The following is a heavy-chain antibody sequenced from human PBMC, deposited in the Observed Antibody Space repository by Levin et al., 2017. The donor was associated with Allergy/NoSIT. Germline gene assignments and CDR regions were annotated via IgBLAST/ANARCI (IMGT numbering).Heavy chain of an antibody. D-gene: IGHD2-15*01. Sequence: KISCKASGGTFSSYTISWVRQAPGQGLEWMGRIIPILGIANYAQKFQGRVTITADKSTSTAYMELSSLRSEDTAVYYCATKSAYCSGGSCYLKGMDGWGQGTTVTVSS. J-gene: IGHJ6*02. CDR2: IIPILGIA. CDR1: GGTFSSYT. V-gene: IGHV1-69*02. CDR3: ATKSAYCSGGSCYLKGMDG.